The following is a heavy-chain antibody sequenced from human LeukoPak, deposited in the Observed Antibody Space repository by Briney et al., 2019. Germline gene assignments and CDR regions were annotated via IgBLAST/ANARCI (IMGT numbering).Heavy chain of an antibody. J-gene: IGHJ5*02. CDR2: IIPIFGTA. Sequence: SVKVSCKASGGTFSSYAISWVRQAPGQGLEWMGRIIPIFGTANYAQKFQGRATITTDESTSTAYMELSSLRSEDTAVYYCGSDYYDSSGSFRTWGQGTLVTVSS. V-gene: IGHV1-69*05. D-gene: IGHD3-22*01. CDR3: GSDYYDSSGSFRT. CDR1: GGTFSSYA.